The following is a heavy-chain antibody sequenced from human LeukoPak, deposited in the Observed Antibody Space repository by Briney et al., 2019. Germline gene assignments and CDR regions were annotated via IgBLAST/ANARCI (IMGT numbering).Heavy chain of an antibody. J-gene: IGHJ4*02. V-gene: IGHV4-59*01. CDR2: IYYSGST. D-gene: IGHD3-16*01. CDR1: GGSISGYY. Sequence: ASETLSLTCTVSGGSISGYYWSWIRQPPGKGLEWIGYIYYSGSTNYNPSLKSRVTISVDTSKNQFSLKLSSVTAADTAVYYCARGGPHFDYWGQGTLVTVSS. CDR3: ARGGPHFDY.